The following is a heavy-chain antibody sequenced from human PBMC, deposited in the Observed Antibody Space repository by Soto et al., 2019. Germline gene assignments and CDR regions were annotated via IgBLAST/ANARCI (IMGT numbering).Heavy chain of an antibody. V-gene: IGHV3-23*01. CDR1: GFAFGDPP. D-gene: IGHD5-18*01. Sequence: XGSLRLSFSAAGFAFGDPPMPWVRQAPGSGLDGVSAISGSGGSTYYADSVKGRFTISRDNSKNTLYLQMNSLRAEDTAVYYRAKVTFGPSRGYRYGYHHYLYFDLWRRGTLVTVSS. J-gene: IGHJ2*01. CDR3: AKVTFGPSRGYRYGYHHYLYFDL. CDR2: ISGSGGST.